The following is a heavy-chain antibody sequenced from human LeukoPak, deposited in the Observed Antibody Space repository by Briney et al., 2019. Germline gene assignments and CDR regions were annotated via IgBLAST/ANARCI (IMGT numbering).Heavy chain of an antibody. CDR1: GYTFTGYY. CDR2: INPNSGGT. D-gene: IGHD6-19*01. V-gene: IGHV1-2*02. Sequence: ASVRVSCKASGYTFTGYYMHWVRQAPGQGLGWMGWINPNSGGTNYAQKFQGRVTMTRDTSISTAYMELSRLRSDDTAGYYCAREGYSSGNFDYWGQGTLVTVSS. J-gene: IGHJ4*02. CDR3: AREGYSSGNFDY.